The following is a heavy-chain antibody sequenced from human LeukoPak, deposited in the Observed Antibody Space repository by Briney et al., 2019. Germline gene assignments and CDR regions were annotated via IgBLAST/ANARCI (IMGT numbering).Heavy chain of an antibody. D-gene: IGHD2-2*01. CDR1: GFTFSDYY. J-gene: IGHJ4*02. CDR3: ARDSLDIVVVPAPPGY. V-gene: IGHV3-11*04. Sequence: PGGSLRLSCAASGFTFSDYYMTWIRQAPGKGLEWISYVNSRGNTIFYADSVKGRFTISRDNAKNSLYLQMNSLRAEDTAAYYCARDSLDIVVVPAPPGYWGQGTLVTVSS. CDR2: VNSRGNTI.